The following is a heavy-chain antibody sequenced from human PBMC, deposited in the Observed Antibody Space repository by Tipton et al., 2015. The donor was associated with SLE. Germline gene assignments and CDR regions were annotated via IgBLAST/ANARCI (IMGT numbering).Heavy chain of an antibody. D-gene: IGHD2-2*01. CDR2: MNPNSGNT. V-gene: IGHV1-8*02. J-gene: IGHJ1*01. CDR1: GGTFSSYT. Sequence: QLVQSGAEVKKPGSSVKVSCKASGGTFSSYTISWVRQAPGQGPEWMGWMNPNSGNTGYAQKFQGRVTMTRNTSISTAYMELSSLRSEDTAVYYCARTLRYCSSTSCFGHWGQGTLVTVSS. CDR3: ARTLRYCSSTSCFGH.